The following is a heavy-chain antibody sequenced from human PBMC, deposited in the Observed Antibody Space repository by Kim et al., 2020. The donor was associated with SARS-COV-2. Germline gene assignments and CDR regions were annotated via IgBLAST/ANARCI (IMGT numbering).Heavy chain of an antibody. J-gene: IGHJ3*02. Sequence: GGSLRLSCAASGFTFSSYAMSWVRQAPGKGLEWVSAISGSGGSTYYADSVKGRFTISRDNSKNTLYLQMNSLRAEDTAVYYCAKDFLPQTGITMIVVDVDAFGISGQEAMVSVSS. D-gene: IGHD3-22*01. V-gene: IGHV3-23*01. CDR1: GFTFSSYA. CDR2: ISGSGGST. CDR3: AKDFLPQTGITMIVVDVDAFGI.